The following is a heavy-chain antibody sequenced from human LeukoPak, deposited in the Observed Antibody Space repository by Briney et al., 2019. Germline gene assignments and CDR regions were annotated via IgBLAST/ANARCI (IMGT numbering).Heavy chain of an antibody. V-gene: IGHV4-39*07. CDR3: TRVYSGSYAY. D-gene: IGHD1-26*01. J-gene: IGHJ4*02. CDR2: IYYSGST. Sequence: PSETLSLSCTVSGGSISSSSYYWGWIRQPPGKGLEWIGSIYYSGSTYYNPSLKSRVTISVDTSKNQFSLKLSSVTAADTAVYYCTRVYSGSYAYWGQGTLVTVSS. CDR1: GGSISSSSYY.